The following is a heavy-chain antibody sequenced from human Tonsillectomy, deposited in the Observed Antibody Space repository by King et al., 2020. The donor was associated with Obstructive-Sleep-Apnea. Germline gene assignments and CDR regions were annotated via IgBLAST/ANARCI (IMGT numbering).Heavy chain of an antibody. CDR2: ISYDGSNK. CDR3: AKESTGPLDY. Sequence: VQLVESGGGVVQPGRSLRLSCAASGFTFSSYGMHWVRQAPGKGLEWVAVISYDGSNKYYADSVKGRFTISRDNSKNTLYLQMNSLRAEDTAVYYCAKESTGPLDYWGQGTLVTVSS. D-gene: IGHD4-17*01. J-gene: IGHJ4*02. CDR1: GFTFSSYG. V-gene: IGHV3-30*18.